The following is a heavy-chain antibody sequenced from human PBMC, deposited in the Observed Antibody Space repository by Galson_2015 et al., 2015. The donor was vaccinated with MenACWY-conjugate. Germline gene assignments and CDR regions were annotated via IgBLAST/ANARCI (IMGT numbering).Heavy chain of an antibody. Sequence: SETLSLTCAVYGGSFSGYYWSWIRQPPGKGLEWIGEINHSGSTNYNPSLKSRVTISVDTSKNQFSLKLSSVTAADTAVYYCARDYYETGTWFDPWGQGTLVTVSS. CDR2: INHSGST. CDR3: ARDYYETGTWFDP. D-gene: IGHD3-22*01. V-gene: IGHV4-34*01. J-gene: IGHJ5*02. CDR1: GGSFSGYY.